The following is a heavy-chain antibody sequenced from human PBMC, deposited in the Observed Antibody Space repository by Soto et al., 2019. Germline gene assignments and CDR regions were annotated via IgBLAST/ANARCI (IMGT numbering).Heavy chain of an antibody. V-gene: IGHV4-31*03. J-gene: IGHJ6*02. CDR2: IYYSGST. CDR3: ARARCSGDRCYYYYGMDV. CDR1: GGSISSGTYY. Sequence: QVQLQESGPGLVKLSQTLSLTCTVSGGSISSGTYYWSWIRQHPGKGLEWIGYIYYSGSTYYNPSLKSRVTISVDTSKNQFSLKLSSVTAADTAVYYCARARCSGDRCYYYYGMDVWGQGTTVTVSS. D-gene: IGHD2-15*01.